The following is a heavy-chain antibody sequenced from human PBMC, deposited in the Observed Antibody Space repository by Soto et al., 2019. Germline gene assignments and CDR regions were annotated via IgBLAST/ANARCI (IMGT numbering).Heavy chain of an antibody. CDR1: GYSISIGNY. V-gene: IGHV4-38-2*02. CDR2: IYQSGST. J-gene: IGHJ4*02. Sequence: PSETLSLTCPVSGYSISIGNYWGWIRQPPGKRLAWIGSIYQSGSTYYNPSLRSRATISVDTSKNQFSLKLSSVTAADSALYYCARVLGVPLYYVDCWGQGRLVTVSA. CDR3: ARVLGVPLYYVDC. D-gene: IGHD3-10*01.